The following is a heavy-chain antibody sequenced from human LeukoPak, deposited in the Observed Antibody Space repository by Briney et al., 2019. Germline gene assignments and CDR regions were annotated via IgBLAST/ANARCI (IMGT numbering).Heavy chain of an antibody. V-gene: IGHV3-7*01. CDR1: GFTISNYW. J-gene: IGHJ4*02. CDR3: ASKSSSWPGFLGY. Sequence: GGSLRLSCAASGFTISNYWMIWVRQAPGRGLEWVANIKQDGSEKYYVDSVKGRFTISRDNAKNSLYLQMNSLRAEDTAVYYCASKSSSWPGFLGYWGQGTLVTVSS. D-gene: IGHD6-13*01. CDR2: IKQDGSEK.